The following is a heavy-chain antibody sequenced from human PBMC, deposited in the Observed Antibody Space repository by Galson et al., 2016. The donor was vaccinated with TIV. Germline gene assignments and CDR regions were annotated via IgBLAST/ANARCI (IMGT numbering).Heavy chain of an antibody. Sequence: SLRLSCAASGFTFNTYAMSWVRQAPGKGLEWVSAMSGRGGTTFYTDSVKGRFTISRDDSKNTMYLQMTSLRADDSAVYYCAKYWITWTLRGAFDLWGLGTMVTVSS. CDR2: MSGRGGTT. D-gene: IGHD3-16*01. CDR1: GFTFNTYA. CDR3: AKYWITWTLRGAFDL. V-gene: IGHV3-23*01. J-gene: IGHJ3*01.